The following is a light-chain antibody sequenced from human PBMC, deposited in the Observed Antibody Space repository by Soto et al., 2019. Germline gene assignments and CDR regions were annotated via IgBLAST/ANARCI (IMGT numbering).Light chain of an antibody. J-gene: IGKJ5*01. CDR3: QQYGTWIT. CDR2: SSS. CDR1: QWFSGRN. Sequence: EIVLTQSPGTLSLSPGERVSLSCGASQWFSGRNLAWYQQKPGQSPRLLIYSSSTRASGVPDRFGGSGSGTDFTLTITRLEPEDFAVYYCQQYGTWITFGQGTRLETK. V-gene: IGKV3-20*01.